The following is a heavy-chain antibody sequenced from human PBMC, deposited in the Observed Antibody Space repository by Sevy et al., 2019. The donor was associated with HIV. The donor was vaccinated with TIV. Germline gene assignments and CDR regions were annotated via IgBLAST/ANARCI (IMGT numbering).Heavy chain of an antibody. D-gene: IGHD5-12*01. Sequence: GGSLRLSCAASGFTFKSYWMTWVRQAPGKGLEWVANINQDGSEKYYSDSLKGRFSISRDNSKNSVHLQINTLRAEDTAVYHCAREGSAYDTYYYHYAMDVWGQGTTVTVSS. CDR3: AREGSAYDTYYYHYAMDV. CDR1: GFTFKSYW. CDR2: INQDGSEK. V-gene: IGHV3-7*01. J-gene: IGHJ6*02.